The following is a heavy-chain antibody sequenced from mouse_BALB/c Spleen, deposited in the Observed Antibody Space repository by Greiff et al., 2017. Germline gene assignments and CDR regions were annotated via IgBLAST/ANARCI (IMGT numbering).Heavy chain of an antibody. V-gene: IGHV1-18*01. Sequence: SGPELVKPGASVKIPCKASGYTFTDYNMYWVQQSHGKSLEWIGDINPNNGGTIYNQKFKGKATLTVDKSSSTAYMELRSLTSEDTAVYYCARWYYGSRNYAMDYWGQGTSVTVSS. CDR3: ARWYYGSRNYAMDY. D-gene: IGHD1-1*01. J-gene: IGHJ4*01. CDR1: GYTFTDYN. CDR2: INPNNGGT.